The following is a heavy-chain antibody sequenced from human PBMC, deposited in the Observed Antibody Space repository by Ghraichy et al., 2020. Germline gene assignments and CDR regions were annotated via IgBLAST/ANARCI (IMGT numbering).Heavy chain of an antibody. Sequence: ASVKVSCKASGYTFTGYYMHWVRQAPGQGLEWMGWINPNSGGTNYAQKFQGRVTMTRDTSISTAYMELSRLRSDDTAVYYCARASYDFWSGARGGPEYFQHWGQGTLVTVSS. CDR3: ARASYDFWSGARGGPEYFQH. J-gene: IGHJ1*01. V-gene: IGHV1-2*02. CDR1: GYTFTGYY. CDR2: INPNSGGT. D-gene: IGHD3-3*01.